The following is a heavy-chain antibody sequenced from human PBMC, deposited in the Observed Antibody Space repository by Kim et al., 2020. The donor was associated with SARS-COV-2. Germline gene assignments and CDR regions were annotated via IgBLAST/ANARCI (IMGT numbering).Heavy chain of an antibody. V-gene: IGHV3-74*01. CDR2: INSDGSNT. CDR1: GFTFSTYW. Sequence: RGSLRLSCAASGFTFSTYWMHWVRQAPGKVLVWVSRINSDGSNTNYADSVKGRFTISRDNAKSTLYPQMNSLRAEDTAVYYCARGAYGSGTYWLGFDYWGQGTLVTVSS. J-gene: IGHJ4*02. CDR3: ARGAYGSGTYWLGFDY. D-gene: IGHD3-10*01.